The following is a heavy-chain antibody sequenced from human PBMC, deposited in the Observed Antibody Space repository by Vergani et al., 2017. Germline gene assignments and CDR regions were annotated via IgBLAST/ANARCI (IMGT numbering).Heavy chain of an antibody. J-gene: IGHJ4*02. Sequence: VQLVESGGGLIQPGGSLRLSCAASGFTVSSNYMSWVRQAPGKGLEWVSVIYSGGSTYYADSVKGRFTISRDNSKNTLYLQMNSLRAEDTAVYYCARDRGRYYGSGSYYNDWGQGTLVTVSS. D-gene: IGHD3-10*01. V-gene: IGHV3-53*01. CDR3: ARDRGRYYGSGSYYND. CDR2: IYSGGST. CDR1: GFTVSSNY.